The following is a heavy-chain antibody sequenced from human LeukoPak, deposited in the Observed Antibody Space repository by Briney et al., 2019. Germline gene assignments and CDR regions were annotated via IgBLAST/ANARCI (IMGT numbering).Heavy chain of an antibody. D-gene: IGHD1-26*01. CDR3: ARIEWERLGRAFDI. Sequence: GGSLRLSCAASGFTVSDNYMTWVRQAPGKGLEWVSSIYSAGATHYAESVRGRFTISRDNSKNTLYLQMNSLRAEDMAVYYCARIEWERLGRAFDIWGQGTMVTVSS. V-gene: IGHV3-53*01. CDR1: GFTVSDNY. J-gene: IGHJ3*02. CDR2: IYSAGAT.